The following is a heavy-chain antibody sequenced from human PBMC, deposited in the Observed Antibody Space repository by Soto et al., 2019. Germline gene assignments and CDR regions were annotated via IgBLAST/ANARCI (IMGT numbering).Heavy chain of an antibody. CDR1: GGSISSGGYS. D-gene: IGHD4-17*01. CDR2: IYHSGNT. Sequence: QLQLQESGSGLVKPSQTLSLTCAVSGGSISSGGYSWSWIRQPPGKVLEWIGYIYHSGNTYYNPSLKSRVTMSVDRAKNQFSLTLTSVTAADTTMYYCARGYYGPYYFDYWGQGTLVTVSS. J-gene: IGHJ4*02. CDR3: ARGYYGPYYFDY. V-gene: IGHV4-30-2*01.